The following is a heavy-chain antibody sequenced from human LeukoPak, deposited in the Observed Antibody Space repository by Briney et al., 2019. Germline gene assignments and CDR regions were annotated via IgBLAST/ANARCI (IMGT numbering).Heavy chain of an antibody. V-gene: IGHV3-9*01. CDR3: AKGHNWGLDY. J-gene: IGHJ4*02. D-gene: IGHD7-27*01. CDR1: GFTFDDYA. CDR2: ISWNSGSI. Sequence: GGSLRLSCAASGFTFDDYAMHWVRQVPGKGLEWVSGISWNSGSIGYADSVKGRFTISRDNAKNSLYLQMNSLRAEDTALYYCAKGHNWGLDYWGQGTLVTVSS.